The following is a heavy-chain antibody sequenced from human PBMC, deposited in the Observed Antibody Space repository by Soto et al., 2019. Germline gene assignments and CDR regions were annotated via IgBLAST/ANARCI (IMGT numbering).Heavy chain of an antibody. CDR1: GFIFSSYN. Sequence: EVQLVESGGGLVKPGGSLRLSCVASGFIFSSYNMNWVRQAPGKGLEWVSSISSSSSYIYYADSVKGRFTTSRDNAKNSLYLQMNSLRAEDTAVYYCAYGSSNWFDPWGQGTLVTVSS. J-gene: IGHJ5*02. CDR2: ISSSSSYI. V-gene: IGHV3-21*01. D-gene: IGHD3-10*01. CDR3: AYGSSNWFDP.